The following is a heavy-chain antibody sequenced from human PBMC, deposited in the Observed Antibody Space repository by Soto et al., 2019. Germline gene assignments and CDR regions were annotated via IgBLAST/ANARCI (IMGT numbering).Heavy chain of an antibody. J-gene: IGHJ5*01. V-gene: IGHV4-30-4*01. Sequence: SETLSLTCTVSGGSISSGDYYWSWIRQPPGKGLEWIGYIYYSGSTYYNPSLKSRVTISVDTSKNQFSLKLSSVTAADTAVYYCARDLGYSYGLLWFDSWGQGTLVTVSS. CDR1: GGSISSGDYY. D-gene: IGHD5-18*01. CDR2: IYYSGST. CDR3: ARDLGYSYGLLWFDS.